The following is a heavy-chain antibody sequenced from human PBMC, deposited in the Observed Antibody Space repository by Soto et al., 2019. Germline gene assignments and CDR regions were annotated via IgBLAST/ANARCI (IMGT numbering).Heavy chain of an antibody. J-gene: IGHJ4*02. V-gene: IGHV3-64*01. D-gene: IGHD3-16*01. CDR3: GREGRVMNDY. CDR1: GFTFSTYA. Sequence: GSLRLSCAASGFTFSTYAMQWVRQAPGKGLEFVSSISSNGGTTNYAYSVKGRFTISRDNSRDTLYLQMGSLRPEDMAVYYCGREGRVMNDYWGQGTLVTVSS. CDR2: ISSNGGTT.